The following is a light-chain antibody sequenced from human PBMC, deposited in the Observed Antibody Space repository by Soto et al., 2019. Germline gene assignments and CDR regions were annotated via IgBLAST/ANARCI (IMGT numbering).Light chain of an antibody. Sequence: DIQMTQSPSTLSASVGDRVTITCRASQGLRSDLAWYQQKPGKAPKLLIYDVSTLQSGVPTRFSGSGSGTEFALTISSLQPDDFATYYCQQYISYVWKSGQGPKVDIK. CDR3: QQYISYVWK. V-gene: IGKV1-5*01. CDR1: QGLRSD. J-gene: IGKJ1*01. CDR2: DVS.